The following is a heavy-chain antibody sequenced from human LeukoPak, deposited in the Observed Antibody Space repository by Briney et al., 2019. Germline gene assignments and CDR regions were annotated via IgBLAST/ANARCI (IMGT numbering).Heavy chain of an antibody. J-gene: IGHJ4*02. CDR2: INAGNGNT. D-gene: IGHD3-16*01. Sequence: ASVEVSCKASGYTFTTYTMHWVRQAPGQRLEWMGWINAGNGNTRYSQKLQGRVTITRDTSASTAYMELSSLRSEDTAVYYCARGGSLGDYWGQGTLVTVSS. CDR1: GYTFTTYT. CDR3: ARGGSLGDY. V-gene: IGHV1-3*01.